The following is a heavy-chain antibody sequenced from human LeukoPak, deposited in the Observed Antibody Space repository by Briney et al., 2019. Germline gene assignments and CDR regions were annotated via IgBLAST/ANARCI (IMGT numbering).Heavy chain of an antibody. CDR1: GFTFSSYW. CDR3: ARDNGGNSPYYYYGMDV. CDR2: IYSGGST. J-gene: IGHJ6*02. Sequence: GGSLRLSCAASGFTFSSYWMHWVRQAPGKGLVWVSVIYSGGSTYYADSVKGRFTISRDNSKNTLYLQMNSLRAEDTAVYYCARDNGGNSPYYYYGMDVWGQGTTVTVSS. D-gene: IGHD4-23*01. V-gene: IGHV3-66*01.